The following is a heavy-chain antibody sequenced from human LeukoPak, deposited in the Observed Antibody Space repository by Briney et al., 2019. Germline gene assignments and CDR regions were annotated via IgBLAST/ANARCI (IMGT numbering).Heavy chain of an antibody. CDR2: INPNSGGT. D-gene: IGHD3-10*01. V-gene: IGHV1-2*02. J-gene: IGHJ4*02. CDR1: GGTFSSYA. CDR3: ARAYGSGSSYHPDY. Sequence: ASVKVSCKASGGTFSSYAISWVRQAPGQGLEWMGWINPNSGGTNTSQKFQDRVTLTRDTPINTAYMELSSLRSDDTAVYYCARAYGSGSSYHPDYWGLGTLVTVSS.